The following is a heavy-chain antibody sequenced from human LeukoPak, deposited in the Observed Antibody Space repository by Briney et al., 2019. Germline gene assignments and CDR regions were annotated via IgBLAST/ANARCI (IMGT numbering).Heavy chain of an antibody. J-gene: IGHJ4*02. Sequence: GGSLRLSCAASGFTFSSYAMSWVRQAPGKGLEWVSTISGSGGSTYYADSVKGRFTISRDNSKNTLYLQMNSLRAEDTAVYYCAKDIRSSGRPKYSDYWGQGTLVTVSS. CDR1: GFTFSSYA. V-gene: IGHV3-23*01. CDR2: ISGSGGST. D-gene: IGHD6-19*01. CDR3: AKDIRSSGRPKYSDY.